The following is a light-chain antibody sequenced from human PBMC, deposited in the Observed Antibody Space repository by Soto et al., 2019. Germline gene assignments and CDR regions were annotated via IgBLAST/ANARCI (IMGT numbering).Light chain of an antibody. CDR1: SSDVGGYNY. J-gene: IGLJ1*01. CDR3: SSYAGIHIV. V-gene: IGLV2-8*01. CDR2: DVS. Sequence: QSVLTQPPSASGSPGQSVAISCTGTSSDVGGYNYVSWYRQHPGKAPKLMIYDVSKRPSGVPDRFSGSKSGNTASLTVSGLQAEDEADYYCSSYAGIHIVFGTGSKVTVL.